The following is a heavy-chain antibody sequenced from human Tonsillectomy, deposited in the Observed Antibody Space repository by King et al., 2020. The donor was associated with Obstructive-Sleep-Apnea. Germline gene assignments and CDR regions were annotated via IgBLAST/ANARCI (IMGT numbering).Heavy chain of an antibody. CDR2: VYYSGST. CDR3: ARGTGWYGVDV. J-gene: IGHJ6*02. CDR1: GGSIISYS. V-gene: IGHV4-59*01. D-gene: IGHD6-19*01. Sequence: HVQLQESGPGLVKPSETLSLTCTVSGGSIISYSWTWIRQPPGKGLEWIGHVYYSGSTNCKPSLKSRVTISADTSKTQFSLKLSFVTAAATGVYYCARGTGWYGVDVWGQGTTVTVSS.